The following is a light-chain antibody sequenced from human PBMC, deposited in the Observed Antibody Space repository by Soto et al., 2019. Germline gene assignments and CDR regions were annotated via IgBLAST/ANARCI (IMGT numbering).Light chain of an antibody. CDR3: QPRTNWPLT. J-gene: IGKJ4*01. CDR1: QSVTTF. CDR2: DAS. Sequence: EIVLTQSPVTLSLSPGERATLSCRASQSVTTFLAWYQQKPGQAPRLLIYDASKSATGIPARFSGSGSGTDFTLTISSLEPEDFAVYYCQPRTNWPLTFGGGTKVEIK. V-gene: IGKV3-11*01.